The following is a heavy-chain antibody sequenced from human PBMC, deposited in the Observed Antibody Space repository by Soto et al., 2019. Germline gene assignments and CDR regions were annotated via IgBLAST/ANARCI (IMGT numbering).Heavy chain of an antibody. D-gene: IGHD5-18*01. J-gene: IGHJ6*02. Sequence: GGSLRLSCAASGFAFSSYAMSWVRQAPGKGLEWVSAISASGGSTYYADSVKGRFTISRDNSKNTLYLQMNSLRAEDTAVYYCAKRGYTYGSAMDVWGQGTTVTVSS. CDR1: GFAFSSYA. CDR2: ISASGGST. CDR3: AKRGYTYGSAMDV. V-gene: IGHV3-23*01.